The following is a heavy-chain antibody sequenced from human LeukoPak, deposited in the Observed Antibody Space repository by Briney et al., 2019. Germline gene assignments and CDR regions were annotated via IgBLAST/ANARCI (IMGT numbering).Heavy chain of an antibody. CDR2: IYSDNT. D-gene: IGHD4/OR15-4a*01. CDR3: ARRAGAYSHPYDY. Sequence: GGSLRLSCTVSGFTVSSNSISWVRQAPGKGLEWVSFIYSDNTHYSDSVKGRFTISRDNSKNTLYLQMNSLKAEDTAVYYCARRAGAYSHPYDYWGQGTLVTVSS. CDR1: GFTVSSNS. V-gene: IGHV3-53*01. J-gene: IGHJ4*02.